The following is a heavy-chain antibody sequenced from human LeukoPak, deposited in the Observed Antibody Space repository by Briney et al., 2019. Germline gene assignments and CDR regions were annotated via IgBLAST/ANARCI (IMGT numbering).Heavy chain of an antibody. CDR3: ARGVRFLEWPDYYYYMDV. D-gene: IGHD3-3*01. V-gene: IGHV3-7*01. CDR2: IKQDGSEK. CDR1: GFTFSSYW. Sequence: GGSLRLSCAASGFTFSSYWMSWVRQAPGKGLEWVANIKQDGSEKYYVDSVKGRFTISRDNAKNSLYLQMNSLRAEDTAVYYCARGVRFLEWPDYYYYMDVWGKGTTVTVSS. J-gene: IGHJ6*03.